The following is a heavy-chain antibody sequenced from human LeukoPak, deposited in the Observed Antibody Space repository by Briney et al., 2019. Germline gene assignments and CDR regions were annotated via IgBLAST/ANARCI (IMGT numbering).Heavy chain of an antibody. CDR3: AREGYSSGSRTGIDY. CDR2: ISSSSYI. J-gene: IGHJ4*02. D-gene: IGHD5-18*01. V-gene: IGHV3-21*01. CDR1: GFTFSSYS. Sequence: GGSLRLSCAASGFTFSSYSMNWVRQAPGKGLEWVSSISSSSYIYYADSVKGRFTISRDNAKNTVSLQMNSLRIDDTAVYYCAREGYSSGSRTGIDYWGQGTLVTVSS.